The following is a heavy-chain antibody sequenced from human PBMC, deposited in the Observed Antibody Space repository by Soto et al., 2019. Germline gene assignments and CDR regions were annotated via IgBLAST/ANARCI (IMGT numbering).Heavy chain of an antibody. D-gene: IGHD4-17*01. J-gene: IGHJ5*02. CDR3: ARDRSGDYSNWFDP. V-gene: IGHV3-21*01. Sequence: GGSLRLSCAASGFTFSSYSMNWVRQAPGKGLEWVSSISSSSSYIYYADSVKGRFTISRDNAKNSLYLQMNSLRAEDTAVYYCARDRSGDYSNWFDPWGQGTLVTVSS. CDR2: ISSSSSYI. CDR1: GFTFSSYS.